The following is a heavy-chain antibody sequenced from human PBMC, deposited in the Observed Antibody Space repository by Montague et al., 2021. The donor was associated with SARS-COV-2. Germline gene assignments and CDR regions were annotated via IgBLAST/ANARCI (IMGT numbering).Heavy chain of an antibody. J-gene: IGHJ6*02. CDR3: ARGRRMLLWFGELLSGGDYYGMDV. Sequence: SETLSLTCAVYGGSFSGYYWSWIRQPPGKGLEWIGEINHSGSTNYNPSLKSRVTMSVDTSKNQFSLKLSSVTAADTAVYYCARGRRMLLWFGELLSGGDYYGMDVWGQGTTVTVSS. CDR1: GGSFSGYY. V-gene: IGHV4-34*01. CDR2: INHSGST. D-gene: IGHD3-10*01.